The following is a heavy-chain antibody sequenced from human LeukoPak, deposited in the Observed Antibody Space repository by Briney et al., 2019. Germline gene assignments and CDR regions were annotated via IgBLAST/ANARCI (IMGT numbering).Heavy chain of an antibody. CDR2: IYPGDSDT. V-gene: IGHV5-51*01. Sequence: GDSLKISCKGSGYSFITYWIGWVRQMPGKGLEWMGIIYPGDSDTRYSPSFQGQVTISADKSISTAYLQWSSLKASDTAMYYCARRRYYDSSGYYYFDYWGQGTLVTVSS. J-gene: IGHJ4*02. CDR1: GYSFITYW. D-gene: IGHD3-22*01. CDR3: ARRRYYDSSGYYYFDY.